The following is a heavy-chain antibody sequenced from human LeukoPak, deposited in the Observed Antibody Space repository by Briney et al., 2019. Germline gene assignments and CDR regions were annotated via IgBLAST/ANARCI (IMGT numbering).Heavy chain of an antibody. CDR3: AKDHGSMIVVVITPFDY. CDR2: ISGSGGST. D-gene: IGHD3-22*01. CDR1: GFTFSSYA. Sequence: GGPLRLSCAASGFTFSSYAMSWVRQAPGKGLEWVSAISGSGGSTYYADSVKGRFTISRDNSKNTLYLQMNSLRAEDTAVYYCAKDHGSMIVVVITPFDYWGQGTLVTVSS. J-gene: IGHJ4*02. V-gene: IGHV3-23*01.